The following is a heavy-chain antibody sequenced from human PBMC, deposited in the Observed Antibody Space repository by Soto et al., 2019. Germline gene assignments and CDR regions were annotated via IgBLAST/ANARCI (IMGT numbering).Heavy chain of an antibody. Sequence: EVQLLESGGGLVQPGGSLRLSCAASGFTFSSYAMSWVRQAPGKGLEWVSAISGSGGSTYYADSVKGRFTISRDNSKNTLYLQMNRLRAEDTAVYYCAKDGYCSSTSCYRNCYYYYGMDVWGQGSTVTVSS. J-gene: IGHJ6*02. CDR1: GFTFSSYA. V-gene: IGHV3-23*01. D-gene: IGHD2-2*03. CDR2: ISGSGGST. CDR3: AKDGYCSSTSCYRNCYYYYGMDV.